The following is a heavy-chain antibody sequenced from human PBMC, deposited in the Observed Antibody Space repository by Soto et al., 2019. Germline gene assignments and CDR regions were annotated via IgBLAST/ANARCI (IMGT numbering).Heavy chain of an antibody. J-gene: IGHJ4*02. V-gene: IGHV1-24*01. CDR3: ATGSLGYYYDSSGYFDY. Sequence: QVQLVQSGAEVKKPGASVKVSCKASGYTLTELSMHWVRQAPGKGLEWMGGFNPEDGETIYAQKFQGRVTMTDDTATHKAYMELSRLRSEVRSVDSCATGSLGYYYDSSGYFDYWGQGTLVTVSS. D-gene: IGHD3-22*01. CDR2: FNPEDGET. CDR1: GYTLTELS.